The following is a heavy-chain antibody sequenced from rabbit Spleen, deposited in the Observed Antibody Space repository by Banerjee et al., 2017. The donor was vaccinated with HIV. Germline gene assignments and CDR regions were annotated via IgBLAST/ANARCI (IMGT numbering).Heavy chain of an antibody. CDR1: GFTLSSYY. V-gene: IGHV1S7*01. D-gene: IGHD1-1*01. CDR3: ARDLTSVIGWNFNL. CDR2: IDPVFGIT. Sequence: EESGGDLVKPGGSLKLSCTASGFTLSSYYMNWVRQAPGKGLEWIGYIDPVFGITYYANWVNGRFSISRENAQNTVFLQMTSLTAADTATYFCARDLTSVIGWNFNLWGPGTLVTVS. J-gene: IGHJ4*01.